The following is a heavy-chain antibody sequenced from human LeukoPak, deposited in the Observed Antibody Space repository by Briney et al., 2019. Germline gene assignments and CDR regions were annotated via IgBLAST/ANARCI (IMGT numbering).Heavy chain of an antibody. D-gene: IGHD5-18*01. CDR2: INHSGST. J-gene: IGHJ4*02. V-gene: IGHV4-34*08. CDR1: GFTFSDYY. CDR3: ATIGYSYELDY. Sequence: PGGSLRLSCAASGFTFSDYYMSWIRQAPGKGLEWIGEINHSGSTNYNPSLKSRVTISVDTSKNQFSLKLSSVTAADTAVYYCATIGYSYELDYWGQGTLVTVSS.